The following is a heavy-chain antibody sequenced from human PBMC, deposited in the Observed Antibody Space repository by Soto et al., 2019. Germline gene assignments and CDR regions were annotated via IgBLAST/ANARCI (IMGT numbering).Heavy chain of an antibody. J-gene: IGHJ5*02. Sequence: QVQLQESGPGLVKPSETLSLTCTVSGGSTRNYFWSWIRQPPGKGLEWIGCIYYSGTTNYNSALKSRVTISLDTSKNQFSLRLRSVTAADTDVYYCARYVNPYDTAVWFDPWGQGTLVTVSS. CDR3: ARYVNPYDTAVWFDP. D-gene: IGHD3-9*01. CDR2: IYYSGTT. V-gene: IGHV4-59*01. CDR1: GGSTRNYF.